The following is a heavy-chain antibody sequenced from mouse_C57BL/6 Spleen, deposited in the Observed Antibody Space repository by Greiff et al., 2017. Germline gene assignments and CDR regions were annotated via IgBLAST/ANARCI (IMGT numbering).Heavy chain of an antibody. D-gene: IGHD1-1*01. CDR3: ARSRDTVVAKGYFDY. V-gene: IGHV1-72*01. CDR2: IDPNSGGT. CDR1: GYTFTSYW. Sequence: QVQLQQPGAELVKPGASVKLSCKASGYTFTSYWMHWVKQRPGRGLEWIGRIDPNSGGTKYNEQFKSKATMTVDKPSSTAYMQLSSRTSEDSAVYYCARSRDTVVAKGYFDYWGQGTTLTVSA. J-gene: IGHJ2*01.